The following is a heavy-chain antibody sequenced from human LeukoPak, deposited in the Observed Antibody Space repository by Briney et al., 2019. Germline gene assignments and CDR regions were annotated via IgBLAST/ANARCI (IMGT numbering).Heavy chain of an antibody. CDR2: IGRSSQYI. CDR3: ARDASNIDFAPYFYYMDV. J-gene: IGHJ6*03. V-gene: IGHV3-21*01. Sequence: GGSLRLSCTASGFTLSLYSMHWVRQAPGKGLEWVSSIGRSSQYIYYGDSVRGRFTISRDNAKNSLYLDMNSLRAEDTAVYYCARDASNIDFAPYFYYMDVWGKGTTVTVSS. CDR1: GFTLSLYS. D-gene: IGHD3-3*01.